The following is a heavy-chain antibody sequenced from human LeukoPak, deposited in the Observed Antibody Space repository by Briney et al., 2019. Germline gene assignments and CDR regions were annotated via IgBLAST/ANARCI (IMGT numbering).Heavy chain of an antibody. Sequence: SETLSLTCTVFGGSFSGYYWSWIRQPPDKGLEWIGEINPSGSTNYNPSLKTRVTISTDTSKNHFSLNLNSVTAAYTGVYYCVRGSRVYCGGDCYYYWGQGTLVTVSS. CDR3: VRGSRVYCGGDCYYY. J-gene: IGHJ4*02. CDR2: INPSGST. V-gene: IGHV4-34*01. D-gene: IGHD2-21*02. CDR1: GGSFSGYY.